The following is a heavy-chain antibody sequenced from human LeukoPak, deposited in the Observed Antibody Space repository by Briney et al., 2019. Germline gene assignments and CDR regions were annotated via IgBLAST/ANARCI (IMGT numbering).Heavy chain of an antibody. Sequence: GGSLRLSCAASGFTFSNYWMSWVRQAPGKGLEWVANIKEDGSEKYYVDSVKGRFTISRDNAKNSLYLQMNSLRAEDTAVYYCASGRLTLDYWGQGTLVTVSS. J-gene: IGHJ4*02. CDR1: GFTFSNYW. D-gene: IGHD3-16*01. CDR2: IKEDGSEK. CDR3: ASGRLTLDY. V-gene: IGHV3-7*01.